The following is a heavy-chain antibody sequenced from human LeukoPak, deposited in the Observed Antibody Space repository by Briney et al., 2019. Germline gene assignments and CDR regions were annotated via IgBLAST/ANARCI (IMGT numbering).Heavy chain of an antibody. CDR3: ARPTGDLYYFDY. CDR2: IRYDGSNK. CDR1: GFTFSSYG. V-gene: IGHV3-30*02. J-gene: IGHJ4*02. Sequence: GGSLRLSCAASGFTFSSYGMHWVRQAPGKGLEWVAFIRYDGSNKYYADSVKGRFTNSRDNSKNTLYLQMNSLRAEDTAVYYCARPTGDLYYFDYWGQGTLVTVS. D-gene: IGHD7-27*01.